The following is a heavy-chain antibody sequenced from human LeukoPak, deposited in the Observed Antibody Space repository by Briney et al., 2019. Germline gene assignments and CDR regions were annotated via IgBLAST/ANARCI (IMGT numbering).Heavy chain of an antibody. CDR2: ISSSGSTI. CDR3: ARAPLPSSGWPDYFDY. V-gene: IGHV3-11*04. D-gene: IGHD6-19*01. Sequence: GGSLRLSCVASGFTFSDYYMSWIRQAPGKGLEWVSYISSSGSTIYYADSVKGRFTISRVNAKNSLYLQMNSLRAEDTAVYYCARAPLPSSGWPDYFDYWGQGTLVTVSS. J-gene: IGHJ4*02. CDR1: GFTFSDYY.